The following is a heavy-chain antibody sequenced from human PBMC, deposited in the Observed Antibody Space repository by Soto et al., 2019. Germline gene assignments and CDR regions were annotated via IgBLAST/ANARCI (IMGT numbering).Heavy chain of an antibody. J-gene: IGHJ6*02. V-gene: IGHV3-48*03. CDR2: ISSSGSTI. Sequence: EVQLVESGGGLVQSGGSLRLSCAASGFTFSSYEMNWVRQAPGKGLEWVSYISSSGSTIYYADSVKGRFTISRDNAKNSLYLQMNSLRAEDTAVYYCARDHKGGYYYYGMDVWGQGTTVTVSS. CDR1: GFTFSSYE. CDR3: ARDHKGGYYYYGMDV.